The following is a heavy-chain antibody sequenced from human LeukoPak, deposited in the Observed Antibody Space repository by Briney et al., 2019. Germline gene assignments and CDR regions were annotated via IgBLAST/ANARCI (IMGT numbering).Heavy chain of an antibody. D-gene: IGHD3-10*01. Sequence: GGSLRLSCVASGFTFTGHSMHWVRQAPGKGLEWVAVVSYDEKTIFYADSLKGRFTVSRDNSKNTVYLQMNSLRDEDTAVYYCARGTPLGRFGELMDVWGKGTTVTISS. CDR2: VSYDEKTI. J-gene: IGHJ6*04. CDR3: ARGTPLGRFGELMDV. V-gene: IGHV3-30*04. CDR1: GFTFTGHS.